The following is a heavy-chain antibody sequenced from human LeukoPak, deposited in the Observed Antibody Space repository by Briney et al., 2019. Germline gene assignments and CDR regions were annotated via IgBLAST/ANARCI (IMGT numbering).Heavy chain of an antibody. CDR2: IRASDGST. CDR1: GFPFSTYATYA. Sequence: GTSLRLSCASSGFPFSTYATYAMSWVRPSPGKALEWVSSIRASDGSTYYADSVKGRFAISRDNSKNTLYLQMNSLRAEDTAVYYCAKDVYGDYGGPDYWGQGTLVTVSS. V-gene: IGHV3-23*01. CDR3: AKDVYGDYGGPDY. J-gene: IGHJ4*02. D-gene: IGHD4-17*01.